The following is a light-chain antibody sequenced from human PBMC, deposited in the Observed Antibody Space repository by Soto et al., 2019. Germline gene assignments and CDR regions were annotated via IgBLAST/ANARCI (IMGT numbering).Light chain of an antibody. J-gene: IGKJ1*01. V-gene: IGKV3-20*01. Sequence: EVMLTQSPGTLSMSPGDRATLYCRASQSFRSNYLAWYQQRPGQAPRLLIYGTSSRATGIGDRFSGGGSGTDFTLTISRLEPEDFGIYYCQHYGGSFPTFGHGTKVEIK. CDR2: GTS. CDR3: QHYGGSFPT. CDR1: QSFRSNY.